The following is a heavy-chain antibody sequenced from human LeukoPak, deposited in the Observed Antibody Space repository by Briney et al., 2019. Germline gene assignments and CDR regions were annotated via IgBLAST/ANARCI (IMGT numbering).Heavy chain of an antibody. D-gene: IGHD6-19*01. CDR3: ARGYSSGWYPAY. CDR1: GYTFTSYA. CDR2: INAGNGNT. J-gene: IGHJ4*02. V-gene: IGHV1-3*01. Sequence: ASVKVSCKASGYTFTSYAMHWVRQAPGQRLEWMGWINAGNGNTKYSQKFQGRVTITRDTSASTAYMELSSLRSEDTAVYYCARGYSSGWYPAYWGQGTLVTVCS.